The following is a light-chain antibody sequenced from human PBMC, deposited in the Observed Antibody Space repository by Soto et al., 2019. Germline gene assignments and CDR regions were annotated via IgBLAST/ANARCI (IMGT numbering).Light chain of an antibody. J-gene: IGKJ1*01. CDR1: QTVSNW. CDR3: QQYSAYWT. Sequence: DIQLTQSPSTLSASVGDRVTITCRASQTVSNWLAWFQQKPGKAPKLLIHKASSLGSGVPSRVSGSGSGTEFTLTISSLQPEDFATYFCQQYSAYWTFGQGTKVEIK. CDR2: KAS. V-gene: IGKV1-5*03.